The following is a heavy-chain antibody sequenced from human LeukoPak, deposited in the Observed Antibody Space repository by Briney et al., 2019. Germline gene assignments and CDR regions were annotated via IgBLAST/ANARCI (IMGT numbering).Heavy chain of an antibody. J-gene: IGHJ4*02. CDR1: GFTVSSYY. V-gene: IGHV3-66*01. Sequence: PGGSLRLSCAASGFTVSSYYMTWVRQAPGKGLEWVSVIYNGGNTYYADSVKGRFTFSRDISKNTLYLQMNSLRAEDTAVYYCARDLGSISDYWGQGTLVTVSS. D-gene: IGHD7-27*01. CDR2: IYNGGNT. CDR3: ARDLGSISDY.